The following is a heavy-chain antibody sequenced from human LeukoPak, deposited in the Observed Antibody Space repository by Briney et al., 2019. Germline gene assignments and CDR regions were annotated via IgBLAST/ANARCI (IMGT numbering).Heavy chain of an antibody. D-gene: IGHD5-12*01. CDR3: AKDRYGDYEAPFHYYMDA. J-gene: IGHJ6*03. Sequence: ASVKVSCKASGYTFTSYGISWVRQAPGQGLEWMGWVNPNSGVTNYAQKLQGRVTITRDTSIDTAYMQLSRLRSDDTAVYYCAKDRYGDYEAPFHYYMDAWGRGTTVTVSS. CDR2: VNPNSGVT. V-gene: IGHV1-2*02. CDR1: GYTFTSYG.